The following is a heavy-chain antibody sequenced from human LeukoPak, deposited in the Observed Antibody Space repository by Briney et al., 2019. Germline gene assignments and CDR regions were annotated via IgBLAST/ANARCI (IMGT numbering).Heavy chain of an antibody. J-gene: IGHJ4*02. Sequence: GGSLRLSCAASGFTFSNHAMSWVRQAPGKGLEWVSLISGSGGSTYYADSVKGRFTISRDNSKNTLYLQMNSLRAEDTAVYYCAKPYSGSYSLGFDYWGQGTLVTVSS. D-gene: IGHD1-26*01. V-gene: IGHV3-23*01. CDR2: ISGSGGST. CDR3: AKPYSGSYSLGFDY. CDR1: GFTFSNHA.